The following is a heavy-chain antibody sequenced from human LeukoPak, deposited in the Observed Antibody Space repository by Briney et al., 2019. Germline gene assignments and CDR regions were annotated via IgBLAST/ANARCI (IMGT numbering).Heavy chain of an antibody. V-gene: IGHV4-4*07. J-gene: IGHJ3*02. CDR1: GGSISSYY. CDR3: ARDLQSYDILTGYYFWARRDDAFDI. Sequence: SETLSLTCTVSGGSISSYYGSWLRQPAGKGLEWIGRIYTSGSNNYNPSLKRRVTMSVDTSKNQFSLKLSSVTAADTAVYYCARDLQSYDILTGYYFWARRDDAFDIWGQGTMVTVSS. CDR2: IYTSGSN. D-gene: IGHD3-9*01.